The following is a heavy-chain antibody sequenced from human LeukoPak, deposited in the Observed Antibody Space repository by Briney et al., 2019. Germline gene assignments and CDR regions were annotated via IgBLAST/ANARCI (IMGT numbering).Heavy chain of an antibody. D-gene: IGHD5-24*01. CDR2: ISPGGDIP. Sequence: GGSLRLSCTASGFTFGDYAMSWVRQAPGKGLEWVLGISPGGDIPYYADSVKGRFTISRDNSKNTMYLQMNSLRAEDTALYYCAQDRASIQFYFWGQGTLVTVSS. V-gene: IGHV3-23*01. CDR3: AQDRASIQFYF. J-gene: IGHJ4*02. CDR1: GFTFGDYA.